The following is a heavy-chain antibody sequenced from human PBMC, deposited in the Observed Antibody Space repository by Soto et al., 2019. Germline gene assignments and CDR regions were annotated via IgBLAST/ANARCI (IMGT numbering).Heavy chain of an antibody. J-gene: IGHJ4*02. CDR3: ARDPAGWFGEFHY. V-gene: IGHV1-69*04. CDR2: IIPILGIA. CDR1: GGTFSSYT. Sequence: SVKVSCKASGGTFSSYTISWVRQAPGQGLEWMGRIIPILGIANYAQKFQGRVTITADKSTSTAYMELSSLRSEDTAVYYCARDPAGWFGEFHYWGQGTLVTGSS. D-gene: IGHD3-10*01.